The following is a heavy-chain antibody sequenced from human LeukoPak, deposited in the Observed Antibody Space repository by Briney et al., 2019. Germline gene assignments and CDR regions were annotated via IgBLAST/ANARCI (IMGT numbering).Heavy chain of an antibody. V-gene: IGHV3-48*03. CDR3: ARDQWDEDYFDY. Sequence: GGSLRLSCAASAFTLRNYEMHWVRQAPGKGLEWVSYISSSGSSAFYADPVKGRFTISRDNAKNSLYLQMNSLRAEDTAVYYCARDQWDEDYFDYWGQGTLVTVSS. J-gene: IGHJ4*02. CDR1: AFTLRNYE. CDR2: ISSSGSSA. D-gene: IGHD1-26*01.